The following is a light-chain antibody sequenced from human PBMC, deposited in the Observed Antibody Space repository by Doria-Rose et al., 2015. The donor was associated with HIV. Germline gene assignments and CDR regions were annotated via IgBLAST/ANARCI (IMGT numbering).Light chain of an antibody. J-gene: IGKJ5*01. Sequence: GDRVTITCRASEAISSWLVWYQQKPGKAPKVLIYAASTLQSGVPSRFSGSGFGADFTLTISNLQPEDFATYYCQQSNSFPITFGQGTRLEIK. CDR2: AAS. CDR1: EAISSW. CDR3: QQSNSFPIT. V-gene: IGKV1-12*01.